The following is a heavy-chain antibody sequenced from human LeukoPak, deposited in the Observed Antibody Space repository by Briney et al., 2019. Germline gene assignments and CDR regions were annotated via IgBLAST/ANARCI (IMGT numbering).Heavy chain of an antibody. D-gene: IGHD3-10*01. CDR2: IDSDGSGT. CDR3: ARGGSGRFDN. CDR1: GFSFSGDW. J-gene: IGHJ2*01. V-gene: IGHV3-74*01. Sequence: GGSLRLSCVASGFSFSGDWMHWVRQAPGKGLVWVVRIDSDGSGTTYADFVKGRFTISRDNAKNTVDLQMNSLRAEDTAVYYCARGGSGRFDNWGRGVRVTVSS.